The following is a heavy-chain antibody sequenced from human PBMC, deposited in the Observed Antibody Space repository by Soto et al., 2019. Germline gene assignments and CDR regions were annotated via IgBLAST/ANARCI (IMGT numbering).Heavy chain of an antibody. D-gene: IGHD4-17*01. CDR1: GLSLSSGRMG. Sequence: SGPTLVNPTETLTLTCTVSGLSLSSGRMGVSWIRQPPGKPLEWLAHFFSYVERSYSASMQSRLTLSTDISGSQVVLTMTNMDPVDTATYFCARLDGDFNYYALDVWGQGTTVTVSS. V-gene: IGHV2-26*01. CDR3: ARLDGDFNYYALDV. CDR2: FFSYVER. J-gene: IGHJ6*02.